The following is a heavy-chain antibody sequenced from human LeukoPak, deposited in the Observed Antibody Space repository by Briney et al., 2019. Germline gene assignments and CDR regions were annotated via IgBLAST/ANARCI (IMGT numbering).Heavy chain of an antibody. D-gene: IGHD3-9*01. CDR2: INYSGMS. Sequence: SETLSLTCAVYGDSFDGFYWKWLRQPPGKGLEWIGEINYSGMSNYNAALKSRVAISADSSKRQFSLHLTSVTAADTAVYYCAIRLATSRLATATTWFDPWGQGTLVSVSS. CDR3: AIRLATSRLATATTWFDP. V-gene: IGHV4-34*01. CDR1: GDSFDGFY. J-gene: IGHJ5*02.